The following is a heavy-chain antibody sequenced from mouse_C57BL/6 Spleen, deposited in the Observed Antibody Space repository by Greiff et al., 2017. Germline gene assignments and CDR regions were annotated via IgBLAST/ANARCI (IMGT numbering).Heavy chain of an antibody. CDR2: INPSTGGT. J-gene: IGHJ2*01. Sequence: VQLQQSGPELVKPGASVKISCKASGYSFTGYYMNWVKQSPEKSLEWIGEINPSTGGTTYNQKFKAKATLTVDKSSSTAYMQLKSLTSEDSAVYYCARFPYYYGTPYYFDYWGQGTTLTVSS. CDR1: GYSFTGYY. D-gene: IGHD1-1*01. CDR3: ARFPYYYGTPYYFDY. V-gene: IGHV1-42*01.